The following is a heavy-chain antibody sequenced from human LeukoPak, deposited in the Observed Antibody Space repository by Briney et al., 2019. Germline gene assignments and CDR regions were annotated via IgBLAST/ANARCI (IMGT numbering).Heavy chain of an antibody. CDR1: GASISNTYY. J-gene: IGHJ4*02. V-gene: IGHV4-59*08. D-gene: IGHD2/OR15-2a*01. CDR3: ATNSTGSAFDY. Sequence: PSETLSLTCTVFGASISNTYYWSWIRQLPGKGLEWIGNLYNIGSITYKPSLKSRVTMSIDMSKNQFSLGLTSVTAADTAVYFCATNSTGSAFDYWGQGILVTVSS. CDR2: LYNIGSI.